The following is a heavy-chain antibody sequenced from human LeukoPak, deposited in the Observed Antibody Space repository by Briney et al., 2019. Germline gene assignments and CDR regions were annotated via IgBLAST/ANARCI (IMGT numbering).Heavy chain of an antibody. J-gene: IGHJ4*02. D-gene: IGHD6-13*01. Sequence: PSGTLSLTCAVSGGSVTSGAYSWTWIRQPPGKGLEWIGYFYHSGSTYYNPSLKSRVTISVDRSKSQCSLKLGSVPAADTAGYYCASETAAAHRGYFDSWGQGTLVTVSS. CDR2: FYHSGST. V-gene: IGHV4-30-2*01. CDR1: GGSVTSGAYS. CDR3: ASETAAAHRGYFDS.